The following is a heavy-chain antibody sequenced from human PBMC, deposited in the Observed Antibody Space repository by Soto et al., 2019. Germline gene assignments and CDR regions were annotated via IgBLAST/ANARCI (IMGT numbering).Heavy chain of an antibody. Sequence: GGSLRLSCAASAFTISSYAMRWVRQTPGKGLEWVSAISGSGGSTYYADSVKGRFTISGDNSKNTLYLQMNSLRAEDTAVYYCAKVASSGATGYFDCWGQGTLVTVSS. V-gene: IGHV3-23*01. CDR3: AKVASSGATGYFDC. CDR2: ISGSGGST. D-gene: IGHD1-26*01. CDR1: AFTISSYA. J-gene: IGHJ4*02.